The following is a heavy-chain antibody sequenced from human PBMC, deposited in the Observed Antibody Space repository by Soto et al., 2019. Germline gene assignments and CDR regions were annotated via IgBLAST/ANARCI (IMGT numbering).Heavy chain of an antibody. D-gene: IGHD7-27*01. J-gene: IGHJ4*02. CDR2: ISGSGAST. CDR1: GFTFSNYA. CDR3: AKGDLLTGVAHFDY. V-gene: IGHV3-23*01. Sequence: GGSLRLSCAASGFTFSNYAMSWVRQAPGKGLQWVSTISGSGASTYYGDSVKGRFTLSRDNSENTLFLQMDSLRAEDTAVYCCAKGDLLTGVAHFDYWGQGTLVTVSS.